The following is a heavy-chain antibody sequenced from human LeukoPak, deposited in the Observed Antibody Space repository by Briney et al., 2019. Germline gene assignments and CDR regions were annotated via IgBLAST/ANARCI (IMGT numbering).Heavy chain of an antibody. D-gene: IGHD5-12*01. Sequence: SETPSVTCTVSSYSISSGCYWGWIRQPPGKGLEWIGSIYHSGSTYYNPSLKSRVTISVDTSKNQFSLKLSSVTAADTAVYYCAGPTLVATIPWGQGTLVTVSS. V-gene: IGHV4-38-2*02. CDR2: IYHSGST. CDR3: AGPTLVATIP. CDR1: SYSISSGCY. J-gene: IGHJ4*02.